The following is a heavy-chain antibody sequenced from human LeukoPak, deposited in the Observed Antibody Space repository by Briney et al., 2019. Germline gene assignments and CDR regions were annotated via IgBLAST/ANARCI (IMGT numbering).Heavy chain of an antibody. CDR3: AREVPPTAFDM. CDR1: GGSISSGDYY. J-gene: IGHJ3*02. V-gene: IGHV4-30-4*08. CDR2: IYYSGST. Sequence: SETLSLTCTVSGGSISSGDYYWSWIRQPPGKGLEWIGYIYYSGSTYYNPSLKSRVTISVDTSKNQFSLKLSSVTAADTAVYYCAREVPPTAFDMSGQGTMVTVSS.